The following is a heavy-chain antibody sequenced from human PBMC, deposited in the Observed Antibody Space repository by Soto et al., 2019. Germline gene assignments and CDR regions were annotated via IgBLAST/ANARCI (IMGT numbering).Heavy chain of an antibody. J-gene: IGHJ6*02. CDR3: AKDRGAGSYYYYYYGMDV. Sequence: GGSLRLSCAASGFTFDDYAMHWVRQAPGKGLEWVSGISWNSGSIGYADSVKGRFTISRDNAKNSLYLQMNSLRAEDTALYYCAKDRGAGSYYYYYYGMDVWGQGTTVTVSS. V-gene: IGHV3-9*01. D-gene: IGHD1-26*01. CDR2: ISWNSGSI. CDR1: GFTFDDYA.